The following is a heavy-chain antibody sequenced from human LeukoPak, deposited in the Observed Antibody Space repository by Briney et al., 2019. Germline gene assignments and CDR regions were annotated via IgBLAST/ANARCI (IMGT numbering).Heavy chain of an antibody. Sequence: PGGSLRLSCAASGFTFSNAWMSWVRQAPGKGLEWVGRIKSKTDGGTTDYAAPVKGRFTISRDDSKNTLYLQMNSLKTEDTAVYYCTTLPGDSSGYYYIIGYWGQGTLVTVSS. CDR2: IKSKTDGGTT. CDR1: GFTFSNAW. V-gene: IGHV3-15*01. CDR3: TTLPGDSSGYYYIIGY. J-gene: IGHJ4*02. D-gene: IGHD3-22*01.